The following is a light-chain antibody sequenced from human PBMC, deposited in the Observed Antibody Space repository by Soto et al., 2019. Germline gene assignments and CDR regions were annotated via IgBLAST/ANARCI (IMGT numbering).Light chain of an antibody. CDR2: WAS. V-gene: IGKV4-1*01. Sequence: DIVMTQSPDSLAVSLGERATINCKSSQSVLYSSNNKNYLAWYQQKPGQPPKLLIYWASTRESGVPDRFSGSGSGTDFTLTISRLEPEDFAVYYCQQYGSSPGTFGQGTKLEIK. J-gene: IGKJ2*01. CDR1: QSVLYSSNNKNY. CDR3: QQYGSSPGT.